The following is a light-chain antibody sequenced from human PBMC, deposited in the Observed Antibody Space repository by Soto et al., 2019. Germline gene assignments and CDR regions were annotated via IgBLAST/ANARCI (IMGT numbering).Light chain of an antibody. J-gene: IGLJ2*01. V-gene: IGLV1-44*01. Sequence: QSVLTQPPSASGTPGQRVTISCSGSSSNIGSNTVNWYQQLPGTAPKHLIYINNQRPSGVPDRFSGSKSGTSASLAISGLQSEDEAAYYCAAWYDSLNGVVFGGGTKVTVL. CDR2: INN. CDR1: SSNIGSNT. CDR3: AAWYDSLNGVV.